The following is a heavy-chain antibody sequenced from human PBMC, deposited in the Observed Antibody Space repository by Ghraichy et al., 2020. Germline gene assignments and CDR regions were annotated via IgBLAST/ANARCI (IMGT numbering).Heavy chain of an antibody. CDR3: VSESRYDGPFDM. J-gene: IGHJ3*02. CDR1: GFTFSDFQ. CDR2: ISYDGSTD. Sequence: GGSLRLSCEASGFTFSDFQLHWVRQSPGKGLEWVASISYDGSTDYYGDSVKGRFTISRDNSKNMLFLEMDSLRPDDTAFYYCVSESRYDGPFDMWGQGTMVTVSS. D-gene: IGHD5-12*01. V-gene: IGHV3-30*03.